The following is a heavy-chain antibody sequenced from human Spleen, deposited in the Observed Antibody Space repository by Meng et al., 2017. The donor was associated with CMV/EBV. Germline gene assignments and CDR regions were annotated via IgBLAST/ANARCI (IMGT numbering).Heavy chain of an antibody. V-gene: IGHV1-18*01. D-gene: IGHD2-2*01. CDR2: ISPYDGDI. CDR1: FTAFG. J-gene: IGHJ5*02. CDR3: ARDLEYCGSSSCYEDCFDP. Sequence: FTAFGISWVRQAPGQGLEWMGWISPYDGDINYARKFRGRVTLTTDTSTTTAYMELRSLRSDDTAVYYCARDLEYCGSSSCYEDCFDPWGQGTLVTVSS.